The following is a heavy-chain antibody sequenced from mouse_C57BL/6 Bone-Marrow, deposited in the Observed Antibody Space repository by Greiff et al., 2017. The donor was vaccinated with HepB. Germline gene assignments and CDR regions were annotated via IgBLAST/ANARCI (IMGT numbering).Heavy chain of an antibody. Sequence: QVQLQQPGAELVKPGASVKLSCKASGYTFTSYWMHWVKQRPGQGLEWIGMIHPDSGSTNYNEKFKSKATLTVDKSSSTAYMQLSSLASEDSAVYYCGRDDYAAAYWGQGTVVTVSA. D-gene: IGHD2-4*01. CDR1: GYTFTSYW. CDR2: IHPDSGST. CDR3: GRDDYAAAY. J-gene: IGHJ3*01. V-gene: IGHV1-64*01.